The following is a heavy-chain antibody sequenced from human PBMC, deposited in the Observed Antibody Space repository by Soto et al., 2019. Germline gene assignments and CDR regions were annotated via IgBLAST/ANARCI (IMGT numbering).Heavy chain of an antibody. J-gene: IGHJ5*02. D-gene: IGHD6-19*01. Sequence: APVKVSCNASGYTVTSHGINLVRQSPGQGLELMGWISAYNGDTKYEQKFQGRVTMTTDASSSTAYMELKSLSSDDTAVYFCERDPSNTSGNRIWFDPWGQGTQVPVSS. CDR1: GYTVTSHG. V-gene: IGHV1-18*04. CDR3: ERDPSNTSGNRIWFDP. CDR2: ISAYNGDT.